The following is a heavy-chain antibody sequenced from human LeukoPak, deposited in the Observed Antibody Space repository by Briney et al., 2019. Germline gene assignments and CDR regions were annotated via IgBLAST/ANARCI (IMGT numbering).Heavy chain of an antibody. CDR2: ISAYNGNT. CDR3: AIDTGYSSGWPLFEY. D-gene: IGHD6-19*01. J-gene: IGHJ4*02. Sequence: ASVKVSCKASGYTFTSYGISWVRQAPGQGLEWMGWISAYNGNTNYAQKLQGRVTMTTDTSTSTAYMELRSLRSDDTAVYYCAIDTGYSSGWPLFEYWGQGTLVTVSS. CDR1: GYTFTSYG. V-gene: IGHV1-18*04.